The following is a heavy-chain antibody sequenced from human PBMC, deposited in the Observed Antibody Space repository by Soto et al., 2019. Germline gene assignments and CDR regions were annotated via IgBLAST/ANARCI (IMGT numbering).Heavy chain of an antibody. D-gene: IGHD2-21*02. J-gene: IGHJ4*02. V-gene: IGHV3-11*01. CDR3: ARAYCGTDCSLDY. Sequence: QVQLVESGGGLVKPGGSLRLSCAASGFTFSDYYLTWIRQGPGQGLEWISYISSSGGTIHYADSVKGRFTISRDNGKNSGYLLMNSLRAEDTAVYYCARAYCGTDCSLDYWGQGTLVTVSS. CDR2: ISSSGGTI. CDR1: GFTFSDYY.